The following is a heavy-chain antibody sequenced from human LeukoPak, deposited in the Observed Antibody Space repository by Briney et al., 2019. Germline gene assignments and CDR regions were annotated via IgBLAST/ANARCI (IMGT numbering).Heavy chain of an antibody. D-gene: IGHD3-9*01. CDR2: ISAYNGNT. J-gene: IGHJ4*02. Sequence: ASVKVSCKASGGTFSSYAISWVRQAPGQGLEWMGGISAYNGNTKYAQRLQGRVTMTTDTSTTTAYVELRSLRSDDTAVYYCARDLLQYFDWLTMAGYWGQGTLVSVSS. CDR3: ARDLLQYFDWLTMAGY. CDR1: GGTFSSYA. V-gene: IGHV1-18*01.